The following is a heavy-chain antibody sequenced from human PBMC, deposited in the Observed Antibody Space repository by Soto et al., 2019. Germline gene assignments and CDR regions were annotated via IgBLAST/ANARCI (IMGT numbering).Heavy chain of an antibody. Sequence: EVQLLESGGDLVQPGGSLRLSCAASGFTFSAYAMTWVRQAPGKGLEWVSSIGSTGGVTYYADSVKGRFTSSRDNSKNMLYLQMNALRAEDTAVYFCAKYETEGIRDFDPWGQGILVIVSS. J-gene: IGHJ5*02. CDR3: AKYETEGIRDFDP. CDR2: IGSTGGVT. D-gene: IGHD3-3*01. CDR1: GFTFSAYA. V-gene: IGHV3-23*01.